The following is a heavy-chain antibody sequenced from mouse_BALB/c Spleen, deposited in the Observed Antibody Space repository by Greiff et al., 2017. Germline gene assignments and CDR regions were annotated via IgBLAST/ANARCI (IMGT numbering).Heavy chain of an antibody. V-gene: IGHV5-12-2*01. CDR1: GFTFSSYT. CDR3: ARHRGDGYYEAWFAY. CDR2: ISNGGGST. D-gene: IGHD2-3*01. J-gene: IGHJ3*01. Sequence: EVKLMESGGGLVQPGGSLKLSCAASGFTFSSYTMSWVRQTPEKRLEWVAYISNGGGSTYYPDTVKGRFTISRDNAKNTLYLQMSSLKSEDTAMYYCARHRGDGYYEAWFAYWGQGTLVTVSA.